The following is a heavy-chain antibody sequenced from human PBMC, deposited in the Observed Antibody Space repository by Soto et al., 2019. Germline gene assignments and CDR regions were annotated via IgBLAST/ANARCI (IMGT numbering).Heavy chain of an antibody. CDR3: ARLLYYYDSSGYSDY. D-gene: IGHD3-22*01. Sequence: PSETLSLTCTVSGGSISSGDYYWSWIRQPPGKGPEWIGYIYYSGSTYYNPSLKSRVTISVDTSKNQFSLKLSSVTAADTAVYYCARLLYYYDSSGYSDYWGQGTLVTVSS. V-gene: IGHV4-30-4*01. CDR2: IYYSGST. J-gene: IGHJ4*02. CDR1: GGSISSGDYY.